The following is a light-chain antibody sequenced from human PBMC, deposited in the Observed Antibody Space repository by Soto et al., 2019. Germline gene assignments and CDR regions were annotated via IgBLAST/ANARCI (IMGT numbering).Light chain of an antibody. CDR1: QSVSSY. CDR3: QQRSYWLT. J-gene: IGKJ4*01. V-gene: IGKV3-11*01. CDR2: DAS. Sequence: ESVLTQSPATLSLSPGERATLSFRASQSVSSYLAWYQQKPGQPPRLLIYDASNRATGIPARFSGSGSGTDFTLTISSLEPEDFAVYYCQQRSYWLTFGGGTKVDTK.